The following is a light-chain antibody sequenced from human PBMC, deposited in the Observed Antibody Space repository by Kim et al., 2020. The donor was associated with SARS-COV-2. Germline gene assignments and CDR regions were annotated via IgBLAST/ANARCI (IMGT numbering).Light chain of an antibody. CDR1: SGSIASDY. CDR2: EDN. CDR3: QSYDSSNQV. Sequence: GKTVTISCTRSSGSIASDYVQWYQQRPGSAPTTAIYEDNQRPSGVPDRFSGSIDRSSNSASLTISGLKTEDEADYYCQSYDSSNQVFGGGTQLTVL. V-gene: IGLV6-57*03. J-gene: IGLJ2*01.